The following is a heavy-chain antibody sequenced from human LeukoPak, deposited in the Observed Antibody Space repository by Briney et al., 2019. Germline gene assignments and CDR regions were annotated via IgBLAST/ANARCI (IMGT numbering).Heavy chain of an antibody. CDR2: IFHSGST. J-gene: IGHJ6*03. CDR3: ARRLGRKFGERFYYYHYMDV. V-gene: IGHV4-38-2*02. D-gene: IGHD3-10*01. Sequence: SETLSLTCIVSDYSISSDDYYWGWIRQPPGKGLEWIGSIFHSGSTYYNPSLKSRVTISVDTSKNQFSLKLSSVTAADTAVYYCARRLGRKFGERFYYYHYMDVWGKGTTVTISS. CDR1: DYSISSDDYY.